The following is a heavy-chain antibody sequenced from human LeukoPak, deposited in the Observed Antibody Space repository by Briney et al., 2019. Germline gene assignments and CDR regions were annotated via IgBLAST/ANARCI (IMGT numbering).Heavy chain of an antibody. V-gene: IGHV4-34*01. D-gene: IGHD3-22*01. CDR3: ARYDSSGFYQYYFDY. Sequence: SETLSLTCAVYGGSFSGYYWSWIRQSPGKGLEWIGEINHRGSTNYNPSLKRRVTISVDTSKKQFSLKLTSVTAADTAVYYCARYDSSGFYQYYFDYWGLGTLVTVSS. CDR2: INHRGST. CDR1: GGSFSGYY. J-gene: IGHJ4*02.